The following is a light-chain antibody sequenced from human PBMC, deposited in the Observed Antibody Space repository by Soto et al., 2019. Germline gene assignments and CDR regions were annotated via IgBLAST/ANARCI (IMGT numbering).Light chain of an antibody. Sequence: EIVLTQSPGTLSLYPGERATLSCRASQSVSSSYLAWYQQKPAQAPRLLIYGASSRDTAIPDRFSGSVSGTDFTLTISRLEPADFAVYYCQPYGSSPYTFGQGTKLEIK. CDR3: QPYGSSPYT. CDR2: GAS. J-gene: IGKJ2*01. CDR1: QSVSSSY. V-gene: IGKV3-20*01.